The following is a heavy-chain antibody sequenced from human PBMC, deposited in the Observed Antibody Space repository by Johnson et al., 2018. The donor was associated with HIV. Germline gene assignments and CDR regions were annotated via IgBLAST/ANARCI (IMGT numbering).Heavy chain of an antibody. D-gene: IGHD5-12*01. CDR3: ARDRTYSGYGKIAFDI. Sequence: VQLVESGGGLVQPGGSLRLSCAVSGFTFSSYWMHWVRQAPGKGLVWVSRINSDGSSTRYADSVKGRFTISRDNSKNTLYLQMNSLRAEDTAVYYCARDRTYSGYGKIAFDIWGQGTMVTVSS. V-gene: IGHV3-74*01. CDR1: GFTFSSYW. J-gene: IGHJ3*02. CDR2: INSDGSST.